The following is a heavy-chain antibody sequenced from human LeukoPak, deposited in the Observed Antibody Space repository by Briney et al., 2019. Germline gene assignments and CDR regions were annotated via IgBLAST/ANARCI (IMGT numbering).Heavy chain of an antibody. CDR2: ISRGSIT. J-gene: IGHJ4*02. Sequence: GGSLRLSCVASGFTFGTHAMSWVRQVPGKGLEWVSGISRGSITYYSDSVKGRFTISRDNSRATLFLQMNSLRAEDTAVYYCAGVSIKLVEIIPLADYWGQGTLVTVSS. V-gene: IGHV3-23*01. D-gene: IGHD2-15*01. CDR1: GFTFGTHA. CDR3: AGVSIKLVEIIPLADY.